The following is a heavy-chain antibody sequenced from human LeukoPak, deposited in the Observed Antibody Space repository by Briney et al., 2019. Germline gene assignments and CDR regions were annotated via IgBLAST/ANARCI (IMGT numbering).Heavy chain of an antibody. CDR3: ASSAVVVVAATPAIPLYYYGMDV. D-gene: IGHD2-15*01. V-gene: IGHV1-69*04. J-gene: IGHJ6*02. CDR2: IIPILGIA. Sequence: SVKVSCKASGGTFSSYAISWVRQAPGQGLEWMGRIIPILGIANFAQKFQGRVTITADKSTSTAYMELSSLRSEDTAVYYCASSAVVVVAATPAIPLYYYGMDVWGQGTTVTVSS. CDR1: GGTFSSYA.